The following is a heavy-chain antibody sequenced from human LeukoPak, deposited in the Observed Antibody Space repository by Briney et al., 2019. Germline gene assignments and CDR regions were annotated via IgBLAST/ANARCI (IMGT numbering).Heavy chain of an antibody. CDR1: GYSFTSYW. CDR2: IYPGDSDT. CDR3: VRSPACSSGTCYPNWFDP. V-gene: IGHV5-51*01. D-gene: IGHD2-15*01. Sequence: RGESLKISCKGSGYSFTSYWIGWVRQMPGKGLEWMGIIYPGDSDTRYSPSFQGQVTISADKSISTACLQWSSLKASDTAMYYCVRSPACSSGTCYPNWFDPWGQGTLVTVSS. J-gene: IGHJ5*02.